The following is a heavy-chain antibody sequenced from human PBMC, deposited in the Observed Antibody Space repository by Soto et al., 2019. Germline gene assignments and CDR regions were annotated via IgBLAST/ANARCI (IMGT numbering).Heavy chain of an antibody. Sequence: EVQLVESGGGLVKPGGSLRLSCAASGFTFSSYSMNWVRQAPGKGLEWVSSISSSSSYMYYADSVKGRFTISRDNAKNSLYLQMNSLRAEDTAVYYCARGYSSSWSPSYYYYGMDVWGQGTTVTVSS. V-gene: IGHV3-21*01. D-gene: IGHD6-13*01. J-gene: IGHJ6*02. CDR2: ISSSSSYM. CDR1: GFTFSSYS. CDR3: ARGYSSSWSPSYYYYGMDV.